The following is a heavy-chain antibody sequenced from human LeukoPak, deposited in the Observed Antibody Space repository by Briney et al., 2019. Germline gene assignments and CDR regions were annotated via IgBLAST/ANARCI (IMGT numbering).Heavy chain of an antibody. CDR3: ARVGYSGYDYRGAFDI. CDR1: GGSISTYY. D-gene: IGHD5-12*01. V-gene: IGHV4-59*01. J-gene: IGHJ3*02. CDR2: IYYSGST. Sequence: PSETLSLTCTVSGGSISTYYWSWIRQPPGKGLEWIGCIYYSGSTNYNPSLKSRVTISVDTSKNHFSLKLSSVTAADTAVYYCARVGYSGYDYRGAFDIWGQGTMVTVSS.